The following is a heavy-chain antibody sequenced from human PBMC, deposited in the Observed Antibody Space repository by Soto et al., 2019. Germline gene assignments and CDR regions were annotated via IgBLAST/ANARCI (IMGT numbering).Heavy chain of an antibody. CDR2: ISYDGRNK. V-gene: IGHV3-30*04. J-gene: IGHJ4*02. CDR1: GITFSSYA. Sequence: QVQLVESGGGVVQPGRSLRLSCAASGITFSSYAMHWVRQAPGKGLEWVAVISYDGRNKYYADSVKGRFTISRDNSKNTLYLQINRLRAEDTAVYYCAREIERLLGYWGQGTLVTVSS. CDR3: AREIERLLGY. D-gene: IGHD3-3*01.